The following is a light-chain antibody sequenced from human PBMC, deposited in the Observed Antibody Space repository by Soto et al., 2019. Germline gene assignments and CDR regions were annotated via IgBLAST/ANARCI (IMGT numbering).Light chain of an antibody. J-gene: IGLJ1*01. CDR3: SSYTGSSTFYV. Sequence: QSALTQPASVSGSPGQSITISCTGTSSDVGNYNFVSWYQQHPGKAPKLMIYEVSNRPSGVSNRFSGSKSGNTASLTISGLQAEDDADYYCSSYTGSSTFYVFGTGTKLTVL. V-gene: IGLV2-14*01. CDR1: SSDVGNYNF. CDR2: EVS.